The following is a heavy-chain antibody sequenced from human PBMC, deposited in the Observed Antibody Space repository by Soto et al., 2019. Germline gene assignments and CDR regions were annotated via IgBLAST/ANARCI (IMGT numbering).Heavy chain of an antibody. V-gene: IGHV1-69*12. CDR1: GGTFSTYA. CDR2: IIPSTGST. CDR3: ASGGSSSDY. J-gene: IGHJ4*02. Sequence: QVQLVQSGAEVKKPGSSVKVSCKAFGGTFSTYAVSWVRQAPGQGLEWVGGIIPSTGSTNHAQKFQGRVTITADEPTPTVYMDLTSLRSDDTAVYYCASGGSSSDYWGQGTLVTVSS. D-gene: IGHD6-13*01.